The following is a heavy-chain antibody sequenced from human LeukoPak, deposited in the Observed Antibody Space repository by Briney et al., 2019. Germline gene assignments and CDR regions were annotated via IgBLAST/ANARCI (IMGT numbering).Heavy chain of an antibody. Sequence: PGGSLRLSCAASGFTFSSYAIHWVSHAPGKGLEGVAFISYDGSNKYYAESVKGRFTISRDNSKHTLYLQMNSLRAEDTAVYYCARDKEGYSGYDYYFDYWGQGTLVTVSS. CDR3: ARDKEGYSGYDYYFDY. CDR1: GFTFSSYA. V-gene: IGHV3-30-3*01. CDR2: ISYDGSNK. J-gene: IGHJ4*02. D-gene: IGHD5-12*01.